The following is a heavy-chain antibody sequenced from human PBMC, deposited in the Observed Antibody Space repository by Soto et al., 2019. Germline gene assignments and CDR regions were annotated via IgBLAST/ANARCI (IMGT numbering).Heavy chain of an antibody. CDR3: AMLGGWSGGSTDMDV. V-gene: IGHV3-72*01. J-gene: IGHJ6*02. CDR2: IRRKANSYTT. D-gene: IGHD6-19*01. Sequence: EVQLVESGGGLVQPGGSLRLSCAASGLIFSDYHMDWVRQAPGKGLEWVGRIRRKANSYTTEYAASVKGRFTISRDDSKTSLYLQMNSVKTEDTAVYYCAMLGGWSGGSTDMDVWGQGTTVTVSS. CDR1: GLIFSDYH.